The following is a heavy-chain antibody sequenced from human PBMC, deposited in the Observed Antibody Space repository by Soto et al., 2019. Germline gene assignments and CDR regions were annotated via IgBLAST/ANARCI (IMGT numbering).Heavy chain of an antibody. J-gene: IGHJ5*01. CDR1: GGTFSSYA. D-gene: IGHD6-6*01. Sequence: SVKVSCKASGGTFSSYAISWVRQAPGQGLEWMGGIIPIFGTANYAQKFQGRVTITADESTSTAYMELSSLRSEDTAVYYCARVCSRSSSFDNWFDSWGQGILVTVFS. V-gene: IGHV1-69*13. CDR2: IIPIFGTA. CDR3: ARVCSRSSSFDNWFDS.